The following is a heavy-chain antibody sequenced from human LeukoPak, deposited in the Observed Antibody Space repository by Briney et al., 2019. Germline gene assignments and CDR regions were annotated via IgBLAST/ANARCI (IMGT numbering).Heavy chain of an antibody. V-gene: IGHV3-33*06. CDR2: IWYDGSNK. D-gene: IGHD5-18*01. CDR3: AKDIAQGYTFGSIEQDY. CDR1: GFTFSNYG. J-gene: IGHJ4*02. Sequence: PGGSLRLSCAASGFTFSNYGMHWVRQAPGKGLEWVAVIWYDGSNKFYADSVKGRFTISRDNSKDTLSLQMNSLRAEDTAVYYCAKDIAQGYTFGSIEQDYWGQGTLVTVSS.